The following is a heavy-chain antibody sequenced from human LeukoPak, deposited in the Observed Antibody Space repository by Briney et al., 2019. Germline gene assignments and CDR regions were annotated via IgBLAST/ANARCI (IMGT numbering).Heavy chain of an antibody. CDR1: GYTLTNNG. Sequence: ASVKVSCKASGYTLTNNGITWVRQAPGQGLEWMGWISAYTGNTNYAQKVQGRVTMTTDTSTSTAYMELRSLRSDDTAVYYCARPNYRGGSGSYGGTNWFDPWGQGTLVTVSS. D-gene: IGHD3-10*01. CDR3: ARPNYRGGSGSYGGTNWFDP. CDR2: ISAYTGNT. V-gene: IGHV1-18*01. J-gene: IGHJ5*02.